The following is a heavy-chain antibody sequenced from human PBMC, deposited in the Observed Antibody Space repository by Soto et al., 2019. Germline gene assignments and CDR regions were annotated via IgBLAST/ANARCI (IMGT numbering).Heavy chain of an antibody. CDR3: AAPPAKYTSSWYASFDY. CDR2: ISYEGSNK. CDR1: GFTFSSYA. J-gene: IGHJ4*02. D-gene: IGHD6-13*01. V-gene: IGHV3-30-3*01. Sequence: LGGSLRLSWADSGFTFSSYAMHWVRQAPGRGLEWVAVISYEGSNKYYADSVKGRFTISRDNSKNTLYLQMNSLRAQDTAVYYCAAPPAKYTSSWYASFDYWGRGTLVTVSS.